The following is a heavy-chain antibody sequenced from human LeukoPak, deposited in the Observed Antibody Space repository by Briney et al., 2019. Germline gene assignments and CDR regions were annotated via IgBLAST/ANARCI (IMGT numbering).Heavy chain of an antibody. CDR1: GFTFSSYG. V-gene: IGHV3-30*02. CDR2: IRYDGSNK. J-gene: IGHJ1*01. Sequence: GGSLRLSCAASGFTFSSYGMHWVRQAPGKGLEWVAFIRYDGSNKYYADSVKGRFTISRDNSKNTLYLQMNSLRAEDTAVYYCAKDPERFLEWLLPEYFQHWGQGTLVTVS. D-gene: IGHD3-3*01. CDR3: AKDPERFLEWLLPEYFQH.